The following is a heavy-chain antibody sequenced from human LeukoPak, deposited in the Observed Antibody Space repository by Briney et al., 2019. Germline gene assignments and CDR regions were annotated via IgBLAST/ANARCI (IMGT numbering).Heavy chain of an antibody. Sequence: SETLSLTCTVSGGSISISSFWGWIRQPPGRGLEWIATIYYSGSTYYNPSLKSRVTISLDTSKNQFSLKLSSATAADTAVYYCARPYQDYGDYWHFDLWGRGTLVTVSS. CDR3: ARPYQDYGDYWHFDL. CDR1: GGSISISSF. J-gene: IGHJ2*01. CDR2: IYYSGST. D-gene: IGHD4-17*01. V-gene: IGHV4-39*01.